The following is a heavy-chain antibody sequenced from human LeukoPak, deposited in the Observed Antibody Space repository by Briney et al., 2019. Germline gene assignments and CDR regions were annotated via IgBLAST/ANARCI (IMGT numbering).Heavy chain of an antibody. CDR2: IYYSGST. J-gene: IGHJ5*02. Sequence: ETLSLTCTVSGGSISSSSYYWGWIRQPPGKGLEWIGSIYYSGSTHYNPSLKSRVTISVDTSKNQFSLKLSSVTAADTAVYYCARQEIVVVPAAKDTNWFDPWGQGTLVTVSS. D-gene: IGHD2-2*01. V-gene: IGHV4-39*01. CDR1: GGSISSSSYY. CDR3: ARQEIVVVPAAKDTNWFDP.